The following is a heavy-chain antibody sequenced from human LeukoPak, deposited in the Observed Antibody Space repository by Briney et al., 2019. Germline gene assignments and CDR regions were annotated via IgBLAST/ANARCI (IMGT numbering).Heavy chain of an antibody. J-gene: IGHJ4*02. CDR1: GGTFSSYA. CDR2: IIPIFGTA. CDR3: ARDAGNDDVDY. D-gene: IGHD1-1*01. Sequence: GASVKVSCKASGGTFSSYAISWVRQAPGQGLEWMGGIIPIFGTANYAQKFQGRVTITTDESTSTAYMELSRLTSDDTAVYYCARDAGNDDVDYWGQGTLVTVSS. V-gene: IGHV1-69*05.